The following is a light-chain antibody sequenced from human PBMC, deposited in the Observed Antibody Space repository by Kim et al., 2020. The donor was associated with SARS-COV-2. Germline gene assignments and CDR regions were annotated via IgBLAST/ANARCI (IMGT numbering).Light chain of an antibody. Sequence: GDRVTITCRESQDISNYLAWFQHKPGTAPKLLIYAASALHSEVPSRFSGSGSGTDFTLTISSLQPEDVATFYCQSYNSAPWTFGRGTKVDIK. CDR2: AAS. J-gene: IGKJ1*01. CDR3: QSYNSAPWT. CDR1: QDISNY. V-gene: IGKV1-27*01.